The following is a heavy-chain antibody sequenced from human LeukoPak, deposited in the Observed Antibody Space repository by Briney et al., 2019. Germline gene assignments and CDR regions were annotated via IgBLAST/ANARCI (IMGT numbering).Heavy chain of an antibody. D-gene: IGHD5-24*01. CDR3: ARVQDGYNQRYYYYYMDV. J-gene: IGHJ6*03. CDR1: GFTFSSYE. Sequence: PGGSLRLSCAVSGFTFSSYEMHWVRQAPGRGLEWMAVISVDGKNEYNSESVKGRFTISRDNSKNTLYLQMNSLGLEDTAVYYCARVQDGYNQRYYYYYMDVWGKGTTVTVSS. V-gene: IGHV3-30*04. CDR2: ISVDGKNE.